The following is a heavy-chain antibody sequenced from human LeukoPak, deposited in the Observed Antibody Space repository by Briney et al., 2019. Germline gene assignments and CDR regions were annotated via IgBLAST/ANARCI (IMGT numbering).Heavy chain of an antibody. CDR2: IYYSGST. J-gene: IGHJ3*02. V-gene: IGHV4-59*01. CDR3: ARWVAGAFDI. D-gene: IGHD2-15*01. Sequence: SETLSLTCTVSGGSISSYYWSWIRQPPGKGLEWIGYIYYSGSTNYNPSLKSRVTISVDTSKNQFSLKLSSATAADTAVYYCARWVAGAFDIWGQGTMVTVSS. CDR1: GGSISSYY.